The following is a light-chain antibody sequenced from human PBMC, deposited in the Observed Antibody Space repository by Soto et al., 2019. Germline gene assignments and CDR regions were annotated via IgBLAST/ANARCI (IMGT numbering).Light chain of an antibody. J-gene: IGKJ1*01. CDR1: QYINTR. Sequence: EIVLTQSPATLSSFPGDRVTLSCRASQYINTRLAWYQHRPGQAPRLLIYQTSIRAAGIPARFSASGSGTDFTLTIRDVQPEDFALSYCHQRQSWPRTFGQGTKVDI. V-gene: IGKV3-11*01. CDR3: HQRQSWPRT. CDR2: QTS.